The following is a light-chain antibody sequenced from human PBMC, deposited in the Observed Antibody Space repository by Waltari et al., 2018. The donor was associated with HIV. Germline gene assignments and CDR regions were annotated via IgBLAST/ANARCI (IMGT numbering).Light chain of an antibody. Sequence: SYVLTQPPSVSVAPGKTARITCGGNNIGSKSVHWYQQKPGQAPVLVIYDDSDRPTGIPERFSGSKSGNTATLTISRVEAGDEADYYCQVWDSSSDHWVFGGGTKLTVL. CDR3: QVWDSSSDHWV. J-gene: IGLJ3*02. V-gene: IGLV3-21*04. CDR1: NIGSKS. CDR2: DDS.